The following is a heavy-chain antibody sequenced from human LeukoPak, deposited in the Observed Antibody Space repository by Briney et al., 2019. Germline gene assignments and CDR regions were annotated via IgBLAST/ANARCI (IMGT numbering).Heavy chain of an antibody. CDR3: ARRNAMDV. V-gene: IGHV3-7*03. CDR2: INRDGSER. CDR1: GFTFSNYW. Sequence: GGSLRLSCAASGFTFSNYWMTWVRQAPGKGLEWVANINRDGSERYYVDSVKGRFAISRDDAKSSLYLQMNSLRAEDTAVYYCARRNAMDVWGQGTTVIVFS. J-gene: IGHJ6*02.